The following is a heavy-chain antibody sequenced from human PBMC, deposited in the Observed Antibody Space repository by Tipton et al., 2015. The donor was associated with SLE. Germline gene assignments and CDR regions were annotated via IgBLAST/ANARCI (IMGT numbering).Heavy chain of an antibody. D-gene: IGHD6-19*01. CDR2: ISWDGGST. V-gene: IGHV3-43*01. Sequence: LSLTCAASGFTFDDYTMHWVRQAPGKGLEWVSLISWDGGSTYYADSVKGRFTISRDNSKNSLYLQMNSLRTEDTALYYCAKEAVAGSYFDYWGQGTLVTVSS. J-gene: IGHJ4*02. CDR3: AKEAVAGSYFDY. CDR1: GFTFDDYT.